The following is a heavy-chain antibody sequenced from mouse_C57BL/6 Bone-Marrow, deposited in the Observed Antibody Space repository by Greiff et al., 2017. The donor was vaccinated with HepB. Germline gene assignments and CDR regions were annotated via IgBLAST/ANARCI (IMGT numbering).Heavy chain of an antibody. CDR1: GYTFTNYW. Sequence: QVHVKQSGAELVRPGTSVKMSCKASGYTFTNYWIGWAKQSPGHGLEWIGDIYPGGGYTNYNEKFKGKATLTADKSSSTAYMQFSSLTSEDSAIYYCARGKEKLFDYWGQGTTLTVSS. CDR2: IYPGGGYT. V-gene: IGHV1-63*01. J-gene: IGHJ2*01. CDR3: ARGKEKLFDY.